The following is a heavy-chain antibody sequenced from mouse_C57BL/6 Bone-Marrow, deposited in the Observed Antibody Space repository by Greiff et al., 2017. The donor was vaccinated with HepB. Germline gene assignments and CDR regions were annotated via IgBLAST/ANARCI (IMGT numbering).Heavy chain of an antibody. V-gene: IGHV1-82*01. CDR1: GYAFSSSW. J-gene: IGHJ2*01. D-gene: IGHD2-3*01. CDR2: IYPGDGDT. Sequence: QVHVKQSGPELVKPGASVKISCKASGYAFSSSWMNWVKQRPGKGLEWIGRIYPGDGDTNYNGKFKGKATLTADKSSSTAYMQLSSLTSEDSAVYFCARMADEYFDYWGQGTTLTVSS. CDR3: ARMADEYFDY.